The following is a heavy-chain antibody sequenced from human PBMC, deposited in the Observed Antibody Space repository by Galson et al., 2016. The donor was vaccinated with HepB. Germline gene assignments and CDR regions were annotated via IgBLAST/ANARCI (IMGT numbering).Heavy chain of an antibody. CDR2: LNPNSGGT. J-gene: IGHJ4*02. CDR1: GYTFTGYY. CDR3: ARDAWSGSDSGIDY. D-gene: IGHD1-26*01. V-gene: IGHV1-2*04. Sequence: SVKVSCKASGYTFTGYYMHWVRQTPGQGLEWMGWLNPNSGGTNYDQKFQGWVTMTRDTSISTAYMELSRLKSDDTALYYGARDAWSGSDSGIDYWGQGTLVTVSS.